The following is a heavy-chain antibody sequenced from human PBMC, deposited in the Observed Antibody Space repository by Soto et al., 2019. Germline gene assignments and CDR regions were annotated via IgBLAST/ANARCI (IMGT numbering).Heavy chain of an antibody. V-gene: IGHV3-9*01. J-gene: IGHJ2*01. CDR1: GFTFDDYA. Sequence: GGSLRLSCAASGFTFDDYAMHWVRQAPGKGLEWVSGISWNSGIIDYADSVKGRFTISRDNAKNSLYLQMNSLRAEDTAIYYCASGQCFSSSCSYLNLWGRGTLVTVSS. CDR2: ISWNSGII. D-gene: IGHD2-2*01. CDR3: ASGQCFSSSCSYLNL.